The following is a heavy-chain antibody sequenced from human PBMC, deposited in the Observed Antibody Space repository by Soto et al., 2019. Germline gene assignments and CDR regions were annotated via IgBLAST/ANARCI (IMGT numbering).Heavy chain of an antibody. CDR3: ASLCGGDCYLEYFDP. Sequence: GASVKVSCKASGGTFSSYAISWVRQAPGQGLEWMGGIIPIFGTANYAQKFQGRVTITADESTSTAYMELSSLRSEDTAVYYCASLCGGDCYLEYFDPWGQGTLVTVSS. CDR2: IIPIFGTA. D-gene: IGHD2-21*02. J-gene: IGHJ5*02. V-gene: IGHV1-69*13. CDR1: GGTFSSYA.